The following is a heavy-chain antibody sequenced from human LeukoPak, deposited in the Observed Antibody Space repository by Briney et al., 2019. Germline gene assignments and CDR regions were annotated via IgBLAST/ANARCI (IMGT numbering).Heavy chain of an antibody. J-gene: IGHJ5*02. CDR2: ISNSGTT. CDR3: ERWDGDP. Sequence: SETLSLTCTVSGGSISSGSYYWTWIRQPAGKGLEWIGRISNSGTTNYNPSLKSRVTMSVDTSGNQFSLNLNSVTAADTAIYYCERWDGDPWGQGTLVAVSS. V-gene: IGHV4-61*02. CDR1: GGSISSGSYY. D-gene: IGHD1-26*01.